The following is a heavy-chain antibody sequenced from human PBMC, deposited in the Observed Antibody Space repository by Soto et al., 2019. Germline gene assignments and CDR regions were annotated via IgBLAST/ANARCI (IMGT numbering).Heavy chain of an antibody. CDR1: GGSFSGYY. CDR3: ARDSIVGSPGY. V-gene: IGHV4-34*01. D-gene: IGHD1-26*01. J-gene: IGHJ4*02. Sequence: PSETLSLTCAVYGGSFSGYYWGWIRQPPGKGLEWIGEINHSGSTNYNPSLKSRVTISVDTSKNQFSLKLSSVTAADTAVYYCARDSIVGSPGYWGQGTLVTVSS. CDR2: INHSGST.